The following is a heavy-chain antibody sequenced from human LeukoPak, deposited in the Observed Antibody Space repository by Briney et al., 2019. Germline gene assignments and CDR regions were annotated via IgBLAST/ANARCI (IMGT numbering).Heavy chain of an antibody. J-gene: IGHJ3*01. Sequence: GGSLRLSRAASGFTFSSYNMNWVRQAPGKGLEWVSYISSLSSTIYYADSVKGRFTISRDNAKNSLYLQMNSLRAEDTAVYYCATDRYMSAWGQGTMVSVSS. CDR3: ATDRYMSA. V-gene: IGHV3-48*04. CDR2: ISSLSSTI. D-gene: IGHD2-2*02. CDR1: GFTFSSYN.